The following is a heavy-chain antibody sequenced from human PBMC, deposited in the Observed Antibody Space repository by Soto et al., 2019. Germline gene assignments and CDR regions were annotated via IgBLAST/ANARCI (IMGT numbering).Heavy chain of an antibody. CDR2: VSYSGST. CDR3: ARQGSDSGWFFLAP. D-gene: IGHD6-19*01. CDR1: GVAIGGYY. J-gene: IGHJ5*02. V-gene: IGHV4-59*08. Sequence: SETLSLTCSVSGVAIGGYYWSWIRHPPGKALEWIGYVSYSGSTDYHPSLKSRVSISIDTSKNQFSLKMISVTAADTAVYYCARQGSDSGWFFLAPGGQGARVPVSS.